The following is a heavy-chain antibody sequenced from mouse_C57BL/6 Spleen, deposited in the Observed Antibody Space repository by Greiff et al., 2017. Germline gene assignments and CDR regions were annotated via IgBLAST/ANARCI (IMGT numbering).Heavy chain of an antibody. CDR1: GYTFTSYW. CDR2: IDPSDSYT. D-gene: IGHD3-1*01. Sequence: VQLQQPGAELVKPGASVKLSCKASGYTFTSYWMQWVNQRPGQGLEWIGEIDPSDSYTNYNQKFKGKATWTVDTSSSTAYMQLSSLTSEDSAVYYCARSGGLDYGGQGTTLTVSS. CDR3: ARSGGLDY. V-gene: IGHV1-50*01. J-gene: IGHJ2*01.